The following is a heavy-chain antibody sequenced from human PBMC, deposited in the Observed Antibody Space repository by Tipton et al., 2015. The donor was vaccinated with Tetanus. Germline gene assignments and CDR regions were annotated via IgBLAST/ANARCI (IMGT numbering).Heavy chain of an antibody. J-gene: IGHJ2*01. CDR2: ITYSRTT. V-gene: IGHV4-59*01. Sequence: TLSLTCTVSGGSLSTSHWAWIRQPPGKGLEWVGKITYSRTTNYNSSLKSRVTMSLDTSTNQFSLRLTSATVADTAVYYCARERIRLIGEVIFRFFDLWGRGTLVTVSS. D-gene: IGHD3-3*02. CDR3: ARERIRLIGEVIFRFFDL. CDR1: GGSLSTSH.